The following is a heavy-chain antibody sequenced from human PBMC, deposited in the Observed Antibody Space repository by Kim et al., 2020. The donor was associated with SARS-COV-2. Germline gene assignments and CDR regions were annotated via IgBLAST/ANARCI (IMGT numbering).Heavy chain of an antibody. CDR2: ST. J-gene: IGHJ2*01. D-gene: IGHD3-16*01. V-gene: IGHV4-4*02. Sequence: STNYNPSRKSRVTISVDKSKNQFSLKLSSVTAADTAVYYCAREGGGCFDLWGRGTLVTVSS. CDR3: AREGGGCFDL.